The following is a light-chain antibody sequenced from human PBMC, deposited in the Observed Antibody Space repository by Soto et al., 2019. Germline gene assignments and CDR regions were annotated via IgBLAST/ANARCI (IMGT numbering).Light chain of an antibody. V-gene: IGKV3-20*01. CDR2: AAS. CDR1: QSVSSNY. Sequence: IVLTQSPGTLSLSPGERATLSCRAGQSVSSNYLAWYQQKPGQAPRLLIYAASSRATGIPDRFSGSGSGTDFTLTISRLEPEDFAVYFCQQFDGSSRALIFGGGTKVQI. CDR3: QQFDGSSRALI. J-gene: IGKJ4*01.